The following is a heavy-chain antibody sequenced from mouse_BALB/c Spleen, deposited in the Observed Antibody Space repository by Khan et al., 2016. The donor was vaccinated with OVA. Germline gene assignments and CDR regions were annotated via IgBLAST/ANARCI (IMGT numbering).Heavy chain of an antibody. D-gene: IGHD1-1*01. V-gene: IGHV3-8*02. J-gene: IGHJ3*01. CDR2: ISYSAST. CDR3: ARLNYGSSSWFAY. CDR1: GDSITSGY. Sequence: EVKLEESGPSLVKPSQTLSLTCSVTGDSITSGYWNWIRKFPGNKLEYMGYISYSASTYYNPSLKSRISITRDTSKNQYYLQLNSVTTEDTATYYCARLNYGSSSWFAYWGQGTLVTVSA.